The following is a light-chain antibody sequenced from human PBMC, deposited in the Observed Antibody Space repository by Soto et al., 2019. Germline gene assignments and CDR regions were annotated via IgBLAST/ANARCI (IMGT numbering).Light chain of an antibody. CDR2: DVT. CDR1: TSDIGAYNY. V-gene: IGLV2-14*03. Sequence: QSALTQPASVSGSPGQSITISCTGTTSDIGAYNYVSWYQHHPGKAPKLLIYDVTDRPSGVSDRFSGSKSGNTASLTISGLLAEDEADYFCSSSTTINTVVVFGGGTKLTVL. J-gene: IGLJ2*01. CDR3: SSSTTINTVVV.